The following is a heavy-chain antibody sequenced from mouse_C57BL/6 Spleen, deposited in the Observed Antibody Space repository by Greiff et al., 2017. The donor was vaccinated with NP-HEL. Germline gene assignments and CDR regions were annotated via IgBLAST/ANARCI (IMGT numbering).Heavy chain of an antibody. J-gene: IGHJ2*01. CDR2: ISDGGSYT. CDR3: AREEGNYYGSFDY. D-gene: IGHD1-1*01. CDR1: GFTFSSYA. Sequence: EVKLMESGGGLVKPGGSLKLSCAASGFTFSSYAMSWVRQTPEKRLEWVATISDGGSYTYYPDNVKGRFTISRDNAKNNLYLQMSHLKSEDTAMYYCAREEGNYYGSFDYWGQGTTLTVSS. V-gene: IGHV5-4*01.